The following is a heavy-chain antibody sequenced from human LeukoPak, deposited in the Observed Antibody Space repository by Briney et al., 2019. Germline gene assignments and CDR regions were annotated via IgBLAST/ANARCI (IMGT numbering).Heavy chain of an antibody. CDR3: ARDSDAFDI. Sequence: SETLSLTCTVSGGSISSGGYYWSWIRQPPGKGLERIGYIYHSGSTYYNPSLKSRVTISVDRSKNQFSLKLSSVTAADTAVYYCARDSDAFDIWGQGTMVTVSS. CDR2: IYHSGST. V-gene: IGHV4-30-2*01. CDR1: GGSISSGGYY. J-gene: IGHJ3*02.